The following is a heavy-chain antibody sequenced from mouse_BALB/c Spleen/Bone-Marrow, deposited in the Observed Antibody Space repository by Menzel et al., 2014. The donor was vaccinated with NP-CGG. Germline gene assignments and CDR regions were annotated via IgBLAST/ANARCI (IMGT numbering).Heavy chain of an antibody. CDR2: INNNDGNT. CDR3: ARDNCGSRFDY. CDR1: GFTFSSYG. D-gene: IGHD1-1*01. V-gene: IGHV5-6-3*01. Sequence: EVKVVESGGGLVQPGGSLKLSCAASGFTFSSYGMSWVRQTPDKRLELVATINNNDGNTYYPDSVKGRFTISRDNAKNTLYLQMSSLKSEDTAMYYCARDNCGSRFDYWGQGTTLTVSS. J-gene: IGHJ2*01.